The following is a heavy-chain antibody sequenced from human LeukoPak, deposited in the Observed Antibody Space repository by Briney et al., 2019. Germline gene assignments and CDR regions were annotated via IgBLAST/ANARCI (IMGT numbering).Heavy chain of an antibody. V-gene: IGHV4-34*01. Sequence: PSKTLSLTCAVYGGSFSGYYWSWIRQPPGKGLEWIGEINHSGSTNYNPSLKSRVTISVDTSKNQFSLKLSSVTAADTAVYYCARRSRVAVAGTWFDPWGQGTLVTVPS. CDR3: ARRSRVAVAGTWFDP. CDR2: INHSGST. J-gene: IGHJ5*02. CDR1: GGSFSGYY. D-gene: IGHD6-19*01.